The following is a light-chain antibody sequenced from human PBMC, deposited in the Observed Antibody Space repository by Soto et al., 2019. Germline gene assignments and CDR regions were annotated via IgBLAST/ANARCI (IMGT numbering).Light chain of an antibody. Sequence: EIVLTQSPGTLSLSPGERATLSCRASQCVNINYFAWYQQKSGQAPRLLIYGTSNRASGIPDRFSGSGSGTDFTLSISGLEPEDFAVYFCQQYANSRTFGQGTKVEIK. CDR3: QQYANSRT. V-gene: IGKV3-20*01. CDR2: GTS. J-gene: IGKJ1*01. CDR1: QCVNINY.